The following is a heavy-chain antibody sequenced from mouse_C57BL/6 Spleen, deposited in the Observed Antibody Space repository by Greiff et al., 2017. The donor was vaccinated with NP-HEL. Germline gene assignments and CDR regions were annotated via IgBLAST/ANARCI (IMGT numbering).Heavy chain of an antibody. J-gene: IGHJ3*01. Sequence: EVQLQQSGPELVKPGASVKISCKASGYTFTDYYMNWVKQSHGKSLEWIGDINPNNGGTSYNQKFKGKATLTVDKSSSTAYMELRSLTSEDSAVYYCARDHSSGYKVLFAYWGQGTLVTVSA. D-gene: IGHD3-2*02. CDR3: ARDHSSGYKVLFAY. CDR1: GYTFTDYY. V-gene: IGHV1-26*01. CDR2: INPNNGGT.